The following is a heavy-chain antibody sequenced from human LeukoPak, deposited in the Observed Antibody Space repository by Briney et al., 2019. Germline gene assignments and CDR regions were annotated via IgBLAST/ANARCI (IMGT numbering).Heavy chain of an antibody. Sequence: ASVKVSCKASGGTLSSYAIGWVRQAPGQGLEWMGGIIPIFGTANYAQKFQGRVTITADESTSTAYMELSSLRSEDTAVYYCARDLVGYGDYRGTDDYWGQGTLVTVSS. V-gene: IGHV1-69*13. CDR1: GGTLSSYA. J-gene: IGHJ4*02. D-gene: IGHD4-17*01. CDR2: IIPIFGTA. CDR3: ARDLVGYGDYRGTDDY.